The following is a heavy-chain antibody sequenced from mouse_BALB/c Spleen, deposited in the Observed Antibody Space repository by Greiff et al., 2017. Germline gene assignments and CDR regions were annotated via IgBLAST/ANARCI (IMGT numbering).Heavy chain of an antibody. CDR2: INSNGGST. J-gene: IGHJ3*01. V-gene: IGHV5-6-3*01. CDR3: ARDGRAFAY. Sequence: EVKVEESGGGLVQPGGSLKLSCAASGFTFSSYGMSWVRQTPDKRLELVATINSNGGSTYYPDSVKGRFTISRDNAKNTLYLQMSSLKSEDTAMYYCARDGRAFAYWGQGTLVTVSA. CDR1: GFTFSSYG.